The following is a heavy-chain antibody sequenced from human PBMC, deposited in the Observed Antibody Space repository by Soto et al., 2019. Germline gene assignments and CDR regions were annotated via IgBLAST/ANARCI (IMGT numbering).Heavy chain of an antibody. V-gene: IGHV4-4*02. CDR1: GGSISTSNW. CDR3: ARDTTIVVATTPRWFDP. D-gene: IGHD2-15*01. CDR2: IFHSGST. J-gene: IGHJ5*02. Sequence: SETLSLTCVVSGGSISTSNWWRWVRQPPGKGLEWIGEIFHSGSTNYNSSLKSRVTMSVDKSKNQFSLKLTSVTAADTAVYYCARDTTIVVATTPRWFDPWGQGNLVTVSS.